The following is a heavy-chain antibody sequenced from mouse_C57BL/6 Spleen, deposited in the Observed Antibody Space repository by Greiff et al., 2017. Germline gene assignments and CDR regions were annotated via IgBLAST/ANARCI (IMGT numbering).Heavy chain of an antibody. CDR3: ARGYYGSNPFDY. V-gene: IGHV1-7*01. J-gene: IGHJ2*01. CDR1: GYTFTSYW. Sequence: VQLQQSGAELAKPGASVKLSCQASGYTFTSYWMHWVKQRPGQGLEWIGYINPSSGYTKYNQKFKDKATLNADKSSSTAYMQLSSLTYEDSAVYYCARGYYGSNPFDYWGQGATLSVSS. D-gene: IGHD1-1*01. CDR2: INPSSGYT.